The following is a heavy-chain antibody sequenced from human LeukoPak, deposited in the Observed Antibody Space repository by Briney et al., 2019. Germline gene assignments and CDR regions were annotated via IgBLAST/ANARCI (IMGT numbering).Heavy chain of an antibody. CDR2: IKSDGSST. V-gene: IGHV3-74*01. Sequence: PGRSLRLSCAASGFTFSSYGMHWVRQAPGKGPVWVSRIKSDGSSTRFADSVQGRFTISRDNGKNTLYLQMNSLRAEDTAVYYCARGGDSSNWYPGYFDYWGQGALVTVSS. CDR1: GFTFSSYG. CDR3: ARGGDSSNWYPGYFDY. J-gene: IGHJ4*02. D-gene: IGHD6-13*01.